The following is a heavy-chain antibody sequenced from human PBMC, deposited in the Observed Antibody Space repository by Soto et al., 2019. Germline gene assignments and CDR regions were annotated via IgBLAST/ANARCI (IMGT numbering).Heavy chain of an antibody. D-gene: IGHD6-13*01. Sequence: ASVKVSCKASGYTYISYSMHWVRQAPGQRLEWMGWINVGNGNTKYSQNFQGRVTITRDTSASTAYMELSSLRSEDTAVYYCASSNIAAAPYGMDVWGQGTTVTVSS. CDR2: INVGNGNT. J-gene: IGHJ6*02. CDR1: GYTYISYS. V-gene: IGHV1-3*01. CDR3: ASSNIAAAPYGMDV.